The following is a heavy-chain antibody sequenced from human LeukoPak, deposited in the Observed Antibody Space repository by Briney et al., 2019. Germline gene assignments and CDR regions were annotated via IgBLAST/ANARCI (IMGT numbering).Heavy chain of an antibody. D-gene: IGHD3-10*01. CDR2: FDPEDTET. CDR3: ATDLGIWFDKNNT. V-gene: IGHV1-24*01. Sequence: ASVKVSCKVSGKTLTELSMHWVRQAPGKGLEWMGGFDPEDTETIYAQKFQGRVTMTEDTSTDTAYMELSSLNSEDTAVYYCATDLGIWFDKNNTWGQGTPVTVSS. CDR1: GKTLTELS. J-gene: IGHJ4*02.